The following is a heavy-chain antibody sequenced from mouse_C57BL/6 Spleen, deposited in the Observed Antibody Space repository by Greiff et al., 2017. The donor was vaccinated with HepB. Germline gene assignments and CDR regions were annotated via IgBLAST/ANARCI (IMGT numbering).Heavy chain of an antibody. V-gene: IGHV1-53*01. CDR3: ARGNYYGIPFAY. D-gene: IGHD1-1*01. CDR1: GYTFTSYW. CDR2: INPSNGGT. Sequence: QVQLQQSGTELVKPGASVKLSCKASGYTFTSYWMHWVKQRPGQGLEWIGNINPSNGGTNYNEKFKSKATLTVDKSSSTAYMQLSSLTSEDSAVYYCARGNYYGIPFAYWGQGTLVTVSA. J-gene: IGHJ3*01.